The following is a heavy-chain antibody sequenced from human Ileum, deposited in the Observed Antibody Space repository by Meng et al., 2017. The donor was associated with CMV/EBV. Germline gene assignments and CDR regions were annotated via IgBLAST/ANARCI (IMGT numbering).Heavy chain of an antibody. Sequence: GESLKISCAASGFTFSNYWMSWVRQTPGKGLEWVANINQDGSEKYSVDSVKGRFTISRDNAKNSLYLQMNSLRAEDTAVYYCARDANCSSTSCYLSAYYYGMDVGGQGNTVNVAS. CDR2: INQDGSEK. CDR1: GFTFSNYW. V-gene: IGHV3-7*01. D-gene: IGHD2-2*01. J-gene: IGHJ6*02. CDR3: ARDANCSSTSCYLSAYYYGMDV.